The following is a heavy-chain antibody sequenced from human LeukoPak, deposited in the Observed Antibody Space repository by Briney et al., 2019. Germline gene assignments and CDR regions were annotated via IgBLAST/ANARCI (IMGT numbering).Heavy chain of an antibody. J-gene: IGHJ4*02. CDR2: IKQDVGEK. D-gene: IGHD3-10*01. CDR3: ARDLVTMVRGVSISFDY. CDR1: GFTFSSYW. V-gene: IGHV3-7*01. Sequence: WASVRLSCTASGFTFSSYWISWVRQAPGQGLEWVANIKQDVGEKYYVDTVKGRFTISRDNAKNSPYLQLNSLRAEDTAVYYCARDLVTMVRGVSISFDYWGQATLATVSS.